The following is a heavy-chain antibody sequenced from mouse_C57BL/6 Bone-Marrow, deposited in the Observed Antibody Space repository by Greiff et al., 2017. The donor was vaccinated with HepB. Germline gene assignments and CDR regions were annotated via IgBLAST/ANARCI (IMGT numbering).Heavy chain of an antibody. CDR2: IYPSDSDT. V-gene: IGHV1-61*01. CDR3: ARSRDYGSSYPYFDV. Sequence: QVQLQQPGAELVRPGSSVKLSCKASGYTFTSYWMDWVQQRPGQGLEWIGNIYPSDSDTHYNQKFKDKATLTVDKSSSTAYMELRSLTSEDSAVYFCARSRDYGSSYPYFDVWGTGTTVTVSS. CDR1: GYTFTSYW. J-gene: IGHJ1*03. D-gene: IGHD1-1*01.